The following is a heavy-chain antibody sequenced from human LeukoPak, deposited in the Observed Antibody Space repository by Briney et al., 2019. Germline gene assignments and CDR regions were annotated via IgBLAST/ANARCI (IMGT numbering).Heavy chain of an antibody. CDR1: GFTFSSYG. CDR2: ISYDGSNK. CDR3: AKSSWWFAEYFQH. V-gene: IGHV3-30*18. J-gene: IGHJ1*01. D-gene: IGHD6-13*01. Sequence: PGGCLRLSCAAPGFTFSSYGMHWVRQAPGKGLEWVAVISYDGSNKYYADSVKGRFTISRDNSKNTLYLQMNSLRAEDTAVYYCAKSSWWFAEYFQHWGQGTLVTVSS.